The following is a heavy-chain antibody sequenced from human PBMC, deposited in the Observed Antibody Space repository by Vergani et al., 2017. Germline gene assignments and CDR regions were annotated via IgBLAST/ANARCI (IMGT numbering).Heavy chain of an antibody. D-gene: IGHD7-27*01. Sequence: QVQLQESGPGLVKPSGTLSLTCALSGGSISSSNSWSWVRQPPGKGLEWIGEIYHSGSTNYNPSLKSRVTISVDKSKNQFPLKLSSVTAADTAVYYCARDAHWGFGNPGWFDPWGQGTLVTVSS. J-gene: IGHJ5*02. V-gene: IGHV4-4*02. CDR1: GGSISSSNS. CDR3: ARDAHWGFGNPGWFDP. CDR2: IYHSGST.